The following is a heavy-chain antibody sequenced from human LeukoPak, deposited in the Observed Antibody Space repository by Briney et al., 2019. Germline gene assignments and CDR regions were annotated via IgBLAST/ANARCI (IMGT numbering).Heavy chain of an antibody. J-gene: IGHJ4*02. CDR1: GFTFSSYA. D-gene: IGHD5-18*01. Sequence: HPGGSLRLSCAASGFTFSSYAMSWVRQAPGKGLEWVSAISGSGGSTYYADSVKGRFTIPRDNSKNTLYLQMNSLRAEDTAVYYCAKLTTPQLWSTRYYFDYWGQGTLVTVSS. CDR2: ISGSGGST. CDR3: AKLTTPQLWSTRYYFDY. V-gene: IGHV3-23*01.